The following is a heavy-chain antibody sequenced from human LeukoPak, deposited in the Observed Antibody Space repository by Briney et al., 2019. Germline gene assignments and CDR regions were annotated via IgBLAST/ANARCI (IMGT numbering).Heavy chain of an antibody. CDR1: GYTFASYY. J-gene: IGHJ4*02. CDR2: INPSGGST. D-gene: IGHD2-21*02. CDR3: ARSQNCGGDCYDQSFDY. V-gene: IGHV1-46*01. Sequence: ASVKVSCKASGYTFASYYIHWVRQAPGQGLEWMGIINPSGGSTSYAQKFQGRVTMTRDTSTSTVYMELSRLRSDDTAVYYCARSQNCGGDCYDQSFDYWGQGTLVTVSS.